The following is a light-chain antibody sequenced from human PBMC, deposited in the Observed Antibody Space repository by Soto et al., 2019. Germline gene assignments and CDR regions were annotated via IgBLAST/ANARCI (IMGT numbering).Light chain of an antibody. V-gene: IGLV2-14*01. J-gene: IGLJ2*01. CDR1: SSDIGSYNY. CDR3: SSYGASSTL. CDR2: DVS. Sequence: QSALTQPASMSGSPGQSITISCTGSSSDIGSYNYVSWYQQHPGRAPKLLIYDVSYRPSGISDRFSGSKSDNTASLTISGLRAEDETDYYCSSYGASSTLFGGGTKVTVL.